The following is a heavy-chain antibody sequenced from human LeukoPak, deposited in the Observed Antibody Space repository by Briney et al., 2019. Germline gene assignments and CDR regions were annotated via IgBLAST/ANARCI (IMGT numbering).Heavy chain of an antibody. V-gene: IGHV4-61*08. CDR2: IYDSGRT. D-gene: IGHD2-2*01. CDR3: TRVFDSAATDYFDC. CDR1: GGSISSGGYY. J-gene: IGHJ4*02. Sequence: SETLSLTCTVSGGSISSGGYYWSWIRQSPGKGLEWIGYIYDSGRTKYNPSLKSRVTISVDTSKNQFSLNLSSVTGADTAVYYCTRVFDSAATDYFDCWGQGTPVTVSS.